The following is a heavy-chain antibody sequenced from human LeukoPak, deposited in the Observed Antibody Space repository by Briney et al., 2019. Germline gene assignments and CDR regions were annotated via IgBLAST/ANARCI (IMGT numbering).Heavy chain of an antibody. J-gene: IGHJ6*03. CDR1: GYSFSNYD. Sequence: ASVRVSCQASGYSFSNYDITWVRQATGQGLEWVGWMSLNGGGTSYAHKFQGRVALIMDVSTSTVYMELTSLRSEDTAVYFCARERYNWTHDVQGYNYFMDVWGKGTAVTVSS. V-gene: IGHV1-8*03. CDR2: MSLNGGGT. D-gene: IGHD1-20*01. CDR3: ARERYNWTHDVQGYNYFMDV.